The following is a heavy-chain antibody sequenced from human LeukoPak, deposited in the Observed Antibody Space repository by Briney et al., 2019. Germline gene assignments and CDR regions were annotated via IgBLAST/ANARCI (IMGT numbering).Heavy chain of an antibody. CDR2: IKQDGSEK. V-gene: IGHV3-7*02. CDR3: AKWAYSGGWFYDY. D-gene: IGHD6-19*01. CDR1: GFTFSNYW. Sequence: PGGSLRLSCAASGFTFSNYWMSWVRQAPGKGLEWVANIKQDGSEKYYADSVKGRFTISRDNAKNSLYLQMSSLRAEDTAVYYCAKWAYSGGWFYDYWGQGTLVTVSS. J-gene: IGHJ4*02.